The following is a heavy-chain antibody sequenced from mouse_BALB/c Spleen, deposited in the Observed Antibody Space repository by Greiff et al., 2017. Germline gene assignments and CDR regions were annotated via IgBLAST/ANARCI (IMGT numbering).Heavy chain of an antibody. D-gene: IGHD2-10*01. CDR2: ISNGGGST. V-gene: IGHV5-12-2*01. CDR3: AGAYYGNPFDY. CDR1: GFTFSSYT. Sequence: EVKLVESGGGLVQPGGSLKLSCAASGFTFSSYTMSWVRQTPEKRLEWVAYISNGGGSTYYPDTVKGRFTISRDNAKNTLYLQMSSLKSEDTAMYYCAGAYYGNPFDYWGQGTTLTVSS. J-gene: IGHJ2*01.